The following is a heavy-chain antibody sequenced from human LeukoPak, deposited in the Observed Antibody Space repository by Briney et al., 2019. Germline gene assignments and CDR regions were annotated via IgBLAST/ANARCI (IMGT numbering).Heavy chain of an antibody. J-gene: IGHJ4*02. D-gene: IGHD3-3*01. CDR3: ARDRSYDFWSGYSTPDY. CDR1: GFTFSSYG. CDR2: IWYDGSNK. V-gene: IGHV3-33*01. Sequence: PGRSLRLSCAASGFTFSSYGMHWVRQAPGKGLEWVAVIWYDGSNKYYADSVKGRFTISRDNSKNTLDLQMNSMRAEDTAVYYCARDRSYDFWSGYSTPDYWGQGTLVTVS.